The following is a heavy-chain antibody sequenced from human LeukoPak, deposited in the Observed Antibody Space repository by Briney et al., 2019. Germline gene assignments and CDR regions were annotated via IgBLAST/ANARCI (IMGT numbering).Heavy chain of an antibody. D-gene: IGHD4-17*01. CDR3: ARVPLYGDYGQIDY. CDR1: GFTFSSYS. Sequence: MTGGSLRLSCAASGFTFSSYSMNWVRQAPGKGLEWVSSISSSSSYIYYADSVKGRFTISRDNAKNSLYLQMNSLRAEDTAVYYCARVPLYGDYGQIDYWGQGTLVTVSS. CDR2: ISSSSSYI. J-gene: IGHJ4*02. V-gene: IGHV3-21*01.